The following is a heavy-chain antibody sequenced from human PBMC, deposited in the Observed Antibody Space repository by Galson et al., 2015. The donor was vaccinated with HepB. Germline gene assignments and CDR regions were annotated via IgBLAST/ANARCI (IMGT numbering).Heavy chain of an antibody. Sequence: SLRLSCAASGFTFSSYAMQWVRQAPGKGLDWVAIISYDGRNKFYADSVKDRFTISRDDSKNTVFLQMNSLTAEDTAVYYCAKGQTTVTRYIDPWGQGTLVTVSS. V-gene: IGHV3-30*18. CDR1: GFTFSSYA. D-gene: IGHD4-17*01. CDR3: AKGQTTVTRYIDP. CDR2: ISYDGRNK. J-gene: IGHJ5*02.